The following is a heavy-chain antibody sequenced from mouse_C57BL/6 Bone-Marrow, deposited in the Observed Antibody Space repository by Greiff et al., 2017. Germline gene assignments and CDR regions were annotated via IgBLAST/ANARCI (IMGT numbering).Heavy chain of an antibody. CDR1: GFNIKDDY. Sequence: EVHLVESGAELVRPGASVTLSCTASGFNIKDDYMHWVKQRPEQGLEWIGWIDPENGDTEYASKFQGKATITADTSSNTAYLQLSSLTSEDTAVYYYTADSFYWYFDVWGTGTTVTVSS. CDR2: IDPENGDT. J-gene: IGHJ1*03. D-gene: IGHD2-12*01. V-gene: IGHV14-4*01. CDR3: TADSFYWYFDV.